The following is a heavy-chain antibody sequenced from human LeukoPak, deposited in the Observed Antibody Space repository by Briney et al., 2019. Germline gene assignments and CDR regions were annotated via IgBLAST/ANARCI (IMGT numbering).Heavy chain of an antibody. CDR2: INHSGGT. Sequence: SSETLSLTCAVYGGSFSGYYWSWIRQPPGKGLEWIGEINHSGGTKYNPSLKSRVTISVDTSKNQFSLKLSSVTAADTAVYYCARGFRAAAGTDAFDYWGQGTLVTVSS. V-gene: IGHV4-34*01. J-gene: IGHJ4*02. D-gene: IGHD6-13*01. CDR3: ARGFRAAAGTDAFDY. CDR1: GGSFSGYY.